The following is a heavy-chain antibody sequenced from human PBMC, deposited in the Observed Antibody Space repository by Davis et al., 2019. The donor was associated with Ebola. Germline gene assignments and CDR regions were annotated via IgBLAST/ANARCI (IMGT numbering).Heavy chain of an antibody. J-gene: IGHJ3*02. V-gene: IGHV1-18*04. CDR1: GYTFTSYG. Sequence: AASVKVSCKASGYTFTSYGISWVRQAPGQGLEWMGWISAYNGNTNYAQKLQGRVTMTTDTSTSTAYMELRSLRPDDTAVYYCARVEIRYFDWLDAFDIWGQGIMVTVSS. D-gene: IGHD3-9*01. CDR3: ARVEIRYFDWLDAFDI. CDR2: ISAYNGNT.